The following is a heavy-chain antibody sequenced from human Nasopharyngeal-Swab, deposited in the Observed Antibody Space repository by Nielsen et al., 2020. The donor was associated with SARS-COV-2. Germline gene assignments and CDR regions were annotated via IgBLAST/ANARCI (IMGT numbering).Heavy chain of an antibody. Sequence: SETLSLTCAVYGGSFSGYYWTWIRQPPGKGLEWIGSIYYSGSTYYNPSLKSRVTISVDTSKNQFSLKLSSVTAADTAVYYCASFILTGYPWYWGQGTLVTVSS. CDR2: IYYSGST. D-gene: IGHD3-9*01. CDR3: ASFILTGYPWY. V-gene: IGHV4-34*01. J-gene: IGHJ4*02. CDR1: GGSFSGYY.